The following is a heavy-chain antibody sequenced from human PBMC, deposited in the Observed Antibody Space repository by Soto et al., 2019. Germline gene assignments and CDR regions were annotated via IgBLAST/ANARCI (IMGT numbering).Heavy chain of an antibody. Sequence: QITLKESGLALVKPTQTLTLTCTFSGFSLRTSGVGVGWIRQPPGKALEWLALIYWDNDKRYSPSLESRLSITKDTSKNQVVLTMTNMDPVDTATYYCIHRQGAAAHYWGQGTLVTVSS. V-gene: IGHV2-5*02. CDR2: IYWDNDK. D-gene: IGHD6-13*01. CDR3: IHRQGAAAHY. CDR1: GFSLRTSGVG. J-gene: IGHJ4*02.